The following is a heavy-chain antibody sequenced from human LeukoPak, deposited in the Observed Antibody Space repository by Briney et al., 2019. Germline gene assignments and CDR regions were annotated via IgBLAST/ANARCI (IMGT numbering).Heavy chain of an antibody. CDR1: GGPISSNNYY. D-gene: IGHD1-26*01. V-gene: IGHV4-39*07. CDR2: IYYSGSV. J-gene: IGHJ4*02. CDR3: ARDLSGSYYFSHFDY. Sequence: SETLSLTCTVSGGPISSNNYYWGWIRQPPGKGLEWIGSIYYSGSVYYNPSLKSRVTISVDTSKNQFSLKLSSVTAADTAVYYCARDLSGSYYFSHFDYWGQGTLVTVSS.